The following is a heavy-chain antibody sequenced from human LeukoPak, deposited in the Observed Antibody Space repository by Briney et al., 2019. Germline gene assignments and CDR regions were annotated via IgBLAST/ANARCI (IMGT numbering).Heavy chain of an antibody. CDR1: GFTFSSYG. J-gene: IGHJ5*02. CDR2: IRYDGSNK. CDR3: AKLLADWGDGYDR. D-gene: IGHD5-24*01. Sequence: GGSLRLACAASGFTFSSYGMHWVRQAPGKGLEWVAFIRYDGSNKYYADSVKGRFTISRDNSKNTLYLQMNSLRAEDTAVYYCAKLLADWGDGYDRWGQGTLVTVSS. V-gene: IGHV3-30*02.